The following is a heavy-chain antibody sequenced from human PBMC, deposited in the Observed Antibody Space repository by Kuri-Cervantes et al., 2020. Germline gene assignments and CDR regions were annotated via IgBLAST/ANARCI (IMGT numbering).Heavy chain of an antibody. D-gene: IGHD3-16*01. CDR1: GGSISSSN. CDR3: AKDEGEMDV. Sequence: LSLTCAVSGGSISSSNWWSWVRQAPGKGLEWVSGITISDGITYYVDSVKGRFTISIDNSKNTLYLQMNSLRVEDTAVYYCAKDEGEMDVWGQGTTVTVSS. CDR2: ITISDGIT. J-gene: IGHJ6*02. V-gene: IGHV3-23*01.